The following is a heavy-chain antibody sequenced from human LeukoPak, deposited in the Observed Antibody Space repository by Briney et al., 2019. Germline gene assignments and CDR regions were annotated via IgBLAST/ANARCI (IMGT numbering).Heavy chain of an antibody. CDR1: GFTFRNYA. V-gene: IGHV3-23*01. CDR2: ISGSGGTT. D-gene: IGHD5-12*01. J-gene: IGHJ4*02. CDR3: AKDLDSGYGIQFDC. Sequence: GGSLRLSCAASGFTFRNYAMSWVRQAPGKGLEWVAHISGSGGTTSYADSVKGRFTISRDTSTNTLFLQMDSLRADDTAVFYCAKDLDSGYGIQFDCWGQGTLVTVSS.